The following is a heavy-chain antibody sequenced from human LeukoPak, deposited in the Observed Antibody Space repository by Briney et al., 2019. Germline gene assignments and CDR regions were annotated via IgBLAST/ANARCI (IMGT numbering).Heavy chain of an antibody. D-gene: IGHD5-12*01. CDR2: ITGSGHI. Sequence: GGSLRLSCAASGFTFSSYAMSWVRQAPGKGLEWVSAITGSGHIYDADSVKGRFTISRDNSMNTTYLHMNSLRAEYTAVYYCASQISLYSAKWQWDYWGRGTLVTVSS. J-gene: IGHJ4*02. CDR3: ASQISLYSAKWQWDY. CDR1: GFTFSSYA. V-gene: IGHV3-23*01.